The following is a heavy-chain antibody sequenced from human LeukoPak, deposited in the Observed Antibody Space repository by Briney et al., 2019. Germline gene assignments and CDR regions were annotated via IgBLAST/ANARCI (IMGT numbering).Heavy chain of an antibody. Sequence: ASETLSLTCTVSGGSVSRGSYYWSWIRQPPGKGLEWIGYIYYSGSTNYNPSLKSRVTISVDTSKNQFSLKLSSVTAADTAVYYCARGPYDIFEYWGQGTLVTVSS. CDR2: IYYSGST. D-gene: IGHD3-9*01. CDR3: ARGPYDIFEY. V-gene: IGHV4-61*01. CDR1: GGSVSRGSYY. J-gene: IGHJ4*02.